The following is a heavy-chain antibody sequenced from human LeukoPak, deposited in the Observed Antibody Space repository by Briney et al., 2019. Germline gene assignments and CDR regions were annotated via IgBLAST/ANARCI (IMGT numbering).Heavy chain of an antibody. CDR1: GYTFTGYY. CDR2: INPNSGGT. D-gene: IGHD5-12*01. Sequence: GASVKVSCKASGYTFTGYYMHWVRQAPGQGLEWMGWINPNSGGTNYAQKFQGWVTMTRDTSISTAYMELSGLRSDDTAVYYCARDPGGLRLNGYGMEVWGQGTTVTVSS. V-gene: IGHV1-2*04. J-gene: IGHJ6*02. CDR3: ARDPGGLRLNGYGMEV.